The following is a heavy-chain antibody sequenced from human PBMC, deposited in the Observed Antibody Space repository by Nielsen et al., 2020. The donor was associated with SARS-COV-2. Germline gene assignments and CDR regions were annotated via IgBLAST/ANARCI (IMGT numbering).Heavy chain of an antibody. CDR3: ARSSGSGVLDF. Sequence: ASVKVSCKASGYTFTDYYIHWVRQAPGQGLEWMGRINPYSGGTNYAQKFQGTVTMTRDASISTVYMELTTDDTAVYYCARSSGSGVLDFWGQGTLVTVSS. J-gene: IGHJ4*02. CDR1: GYTFTDYY. V-gene: IGHV1-2*06. D-gene: IGHD1-26*01. CDR2: INPYSGGT.